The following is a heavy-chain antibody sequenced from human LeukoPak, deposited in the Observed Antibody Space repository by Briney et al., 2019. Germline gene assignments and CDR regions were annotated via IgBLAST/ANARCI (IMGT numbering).Heavy chain of an antibody. J-gene: IGHJ4*02. CDR1: GFTFSSYS. CDR3: ARVGTAMVRLYYFDY. Sequence: GGSLGLSCAASGFTFSSYSMNWVRQAPGKGLEWVSSISSSSSYIYYADSVKGRFTISRDNAKNSLYLQMNSLRAEDTAVYYCARVGTAMVRLYYFDYWGQGTLVTVSS. D-gene: IGHD5-18*01. CDR2: ISSSSSYI. V-gene: IGHV3-21*01.